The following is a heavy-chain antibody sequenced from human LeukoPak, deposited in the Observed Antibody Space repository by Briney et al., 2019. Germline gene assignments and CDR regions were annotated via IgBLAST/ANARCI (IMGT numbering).Heavy chain of an antibody. D-gene: IGHD6-6*01. CDR3: ARLSIAAERIDP. CDR2: IYYSGST. CDR1: GGSISSSSYY. V-gene: IGHV4-39*01. Sequence: SETLSLTCTDSGGSISSSSYYWGWIRQPPGKGLEWIGSIYYSGSTYYNPSLKSRVTISVDTSKNQFSLKLSSVTAADTAVYYCARLSIAAERIDPWGQGTLVTVSS. J-gene: IGHJ5*02.